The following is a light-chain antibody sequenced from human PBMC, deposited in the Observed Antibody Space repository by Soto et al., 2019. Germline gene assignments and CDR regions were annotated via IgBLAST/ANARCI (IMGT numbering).Light chain of an antibody. CDR1: QDISNR. Sequence: DIQLTQSPSFLSASVGDIVTITCRASQDISNRLAWYQQKPGKAPKVLIYGASTLESGVPSRFSGSGYGTEFTLTINSQQPEDIAAYYCQQMESYPLTFGGGTKVEIK. J-gene: IGKJ4*01. V-gene: IGKV1-9*01. CDR3: QQMESYPLT. CDR2: GAS.